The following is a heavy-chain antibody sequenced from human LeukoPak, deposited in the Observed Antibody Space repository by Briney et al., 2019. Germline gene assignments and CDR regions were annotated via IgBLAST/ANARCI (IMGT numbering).Heavy chain of an antibody. CDR1: GSTFSSYA. Sequence: PGGSLRLSCAASGSTFSSYAMHWVRQAPGKGLEWVAVISYDGSNKYYADSVKGRFTISRDNSKNTLYLQMNSLRAEDTAVYYCARDLDTAMVSLDYWGQGTLVTVSS. D-gene: IGHD5-18*01. V-gene: IGHV3-30-3*01. CDR3: ARDLDTAMVSLDY. J-gene: IGHJ4*02. CDR2: ISYDGSNK.